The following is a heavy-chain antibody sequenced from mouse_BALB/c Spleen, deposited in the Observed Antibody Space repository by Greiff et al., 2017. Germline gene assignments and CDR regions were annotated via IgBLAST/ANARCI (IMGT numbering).Heavy chain of an antibody. CDR1: GFNIKDYY. J-gene: IGHJ2*01. CDR2: IDPENGDT. CDR3: NPLRRGGSFGY. V-gene: IGHV14-4*02. Sequence: VQLQQSGAELVRSGASVKLSCTASGFNIKDYYMHWVKQRPEQGLEWIGWIDPENGDTEYAPKFQGKATMTADTSSNTAYLQLSSLTSEDTAVYYCNPLRRGGSFGYRGQGTTLTVSS. D-gene: IGHD2-4*01.